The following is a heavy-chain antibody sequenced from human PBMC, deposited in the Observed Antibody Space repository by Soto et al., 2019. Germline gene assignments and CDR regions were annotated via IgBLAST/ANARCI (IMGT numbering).Heavy chain of an antibody. V-gene: IGHV3-30*18. Sequence: QVQLVESGGGVVQPGRSLRLSCAASGFTFSSYGMHWVRQAPGKGLEWVAVISYDGSNKYYADSVKGRFTICRDNSKNTLYLQMNSLRAEDTAVYYCAKDPSWQGGGYYYCGMDVWGQGTTVTVSS. CDR3: AKDPSWQGGGYYYCGMDV. D-gene: IGHD1-26*01. CDR1: GFTFSSYG. J-gene: IGHJ6*02. CDR2: ISYDGSNK.